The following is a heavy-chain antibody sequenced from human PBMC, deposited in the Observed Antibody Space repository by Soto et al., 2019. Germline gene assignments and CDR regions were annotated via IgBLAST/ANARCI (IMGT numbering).Heavy chain of an antibody. Sequence: QVQLVQSGAEVKKPGASVKVSCKASGYTFTSYGITWVRQAPGQGLEWMGWISAYNGNTNYAQKLQGRVTMTTDTSKSTAYMELRSLRSDDTAVYYCARHDDGGYFAWFAMDVWGQGTTVTVSS. CDR3: ARHDDGGYFAWFAMDV. V-gene: IGHV1-18*01. CDR1: GYTFTSYG. J-gene: IGHJ6*02. D-gene: IGHD3-9*01. CDR2: ISAYNGNT.